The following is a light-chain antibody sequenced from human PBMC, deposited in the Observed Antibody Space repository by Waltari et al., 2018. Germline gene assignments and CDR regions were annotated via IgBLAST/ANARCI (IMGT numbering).Light chain of an antibody. CDR1: QSLLHSDGNTY. CDR2: KVS. V-gene: IGKV2-30*02. CDR3: MQGTYWPRT. J-gene: IGKJ1*01. Sequence: DVVLTQSPLSLPVTLGQSASISCSSTQSLLHSDGNTYVNWFQQRPGQSPRRLIYKVSNRDSGVPDRFSGSGSGTDFTLKISRVEAEDVGVYYCMQGTYWPRTFGQGTKVEIK.